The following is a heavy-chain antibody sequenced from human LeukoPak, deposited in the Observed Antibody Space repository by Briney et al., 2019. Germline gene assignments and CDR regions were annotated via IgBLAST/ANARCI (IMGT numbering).Heavy chain of an antibody. CDR1: GVTLTNYA. CDR3: ARDRGRYYDSRGFYWGYYFDS. J-gene: IGHJ4*02. CDR2: ISGSGSYT. Sequence: GGSLRLSCVGSGVTLTNYAMSWVRQAPGKGLEWVSAISGSGSYTYYADSVKGRFTISRDNSKDTLYLQMSSVRVDDTAVYYCARDRGRYYDSRGFYWGYYFDSWGQGILVTVST. D-gene: IGHD3-22*01. V-gene: IGHV3-23*01.